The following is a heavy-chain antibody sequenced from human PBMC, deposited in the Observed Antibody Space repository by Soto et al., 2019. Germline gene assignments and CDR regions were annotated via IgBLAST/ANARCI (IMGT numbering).Heavy chain of an antibody. J-gene: IGHJ4*02. CDR1: GFSSNNNY. V-gene: IGHV3-53*01. Sequence: PWGALRLSCSASGFSSNNNYMTWVRQAPGRRPEWVAVIYTRGTTHYADFATGRFTFSRDNSKNTLYLQMDSLRPEDTAVYYCAKLWGYYFQSWGPGTLVTVSS. CDR3: AKLWGYYFQS. D-gene: IGHD3-22*01. CDR2: IYTRGTT.